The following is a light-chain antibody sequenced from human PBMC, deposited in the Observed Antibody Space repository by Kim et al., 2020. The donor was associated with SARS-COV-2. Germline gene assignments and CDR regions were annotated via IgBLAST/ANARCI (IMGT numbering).Light chain of an antibody. Sequence: GNTVTGSGTRSSVSIDDKYVQWYQQRPGGVPTTVIYEDDQRPSGVSDRFSGSIDNSSNSASLTISGLRTEDEADYYCQSYNRDNVIFGGGTQLTVL. V-gene: IGLV6-57*03. CDR1: SVSIDDKY. CDR3: QSYNRDNVI. J-gene: IGLJ2*01. CDR2: EDD.